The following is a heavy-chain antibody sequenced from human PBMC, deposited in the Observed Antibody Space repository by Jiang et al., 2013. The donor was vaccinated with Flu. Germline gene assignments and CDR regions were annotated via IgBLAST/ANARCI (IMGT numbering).Heavy chain of an antibody. Sequence: SGSGLVKPSETLSLTCTVSGGSISSYYWSWIRQPPGKGLEWIGYIYYSGSTNYNPSLKSRVTISVDTSKNQFSLKLSSVTAADTAVYYCARHGDVLRYFDWPASNFDYWGQGTLVTVSS. CDR1: GGSISSYY. CDR3: ARHGDVLRYFDWPASNFDY. CDR2: IYYSGST. J-gene: IGHJ4*02. V-gene: IGHV4-59*08. D-gene: IGHD3-9*01.